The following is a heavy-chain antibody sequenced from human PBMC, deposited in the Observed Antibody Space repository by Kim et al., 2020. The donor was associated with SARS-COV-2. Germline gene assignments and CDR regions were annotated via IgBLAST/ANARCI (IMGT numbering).Heavy chain of an antibody. D-gene: IGHD6-6*01. Sequence: SVKVSCKASGGTFSSYAISWVRQAPGQGLEWMGGIIPIFGTANYAQKFQGRVTITADESTSTAYMELSSLRSEDTAVYYCARDQEYSSSSGQFDYWGQGTLVTVSS. J-gene: IGHJ4*02. CDR1: GGTFSSYA. V-gene: IGHV1-69*13. CDR2: IIPIFGTA. CDR3: ARDQEYSSSSGQFDY.